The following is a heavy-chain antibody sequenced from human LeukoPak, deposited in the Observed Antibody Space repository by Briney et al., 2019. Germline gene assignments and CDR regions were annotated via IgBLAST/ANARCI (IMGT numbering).Heavy chain of an antibody. Sequence: SETLSLTCTVSGGSISSYYWSWIRQPAGKGLEWIGRIYTSGSTNYNPSLKSRVTMSVDTSKNQFSLKLSSVTAADTAVYYCARTDDSSGYYKEIDYWGQGTLVTVSS. CDR3: ARTDDSSGYYKEIDY. D-gene: IGHD3-22*01. J-gene: IGHJ4*02. CDR2: IYTSGST. V-gene: IGHV4-4*07. CDR1: GGSISSYY.